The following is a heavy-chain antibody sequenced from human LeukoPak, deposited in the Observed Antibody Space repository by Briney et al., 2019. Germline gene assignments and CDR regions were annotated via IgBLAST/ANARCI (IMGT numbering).Heavy chain of an antibody. V-gene: IGHV3-23*01. CDR2: ISDNGGTA. J-gene: IGHJ4*02. Sequence: GGSLRLSCAASQFMFSTYAMYWVRQAPGKGLEWFSGISDNGGTAYYADSVKGRFTISRDNSKNMLYLHMNSLRAEDTAVYYCAKRGPVTGTKYFDYWGQGPLVTVSS. CDR1: QFMFSTYA. D-gene: IGHD6-19*01. CDR3: AKRGPVTGTKYFDY.